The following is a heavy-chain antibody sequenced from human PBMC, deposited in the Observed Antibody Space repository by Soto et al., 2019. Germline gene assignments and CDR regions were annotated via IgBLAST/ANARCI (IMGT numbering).Heavy chain of an antibody. CDR1: GYSFTSYW. J-gene: IGHJ6*02. Sequence: GESLKISCKGSGYSFTSYWIGWVRQMPGKGLEWMGRIDPSDSYTNYSPSFQGHVTISADKSISTAYLQWSSLKASDTAMYYCARRSHLARWYYYYGMDVWGQGTTVTVSS. CDR2: IDPSDSYT. V-gene: IGHV5-10-1*01. CDR3: ARRSHLARWYYYYGMDV.